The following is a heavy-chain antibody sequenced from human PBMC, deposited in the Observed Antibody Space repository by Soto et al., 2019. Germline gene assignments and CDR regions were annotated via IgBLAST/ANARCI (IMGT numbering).Heavy chain of an antibody. J-gene: IGHJ6*02. V-gene: IGHV1-69*14. CDR2: IIPLFGTT. Sequence: QVQLVQSGAEVKKPGSSVKVSCKASGGTFSTYGITWVRQAPGQGLEWMGGIIPLFGTTNYAQKFQGRVTFTADKSTSTGYMELSSLRYEDTAVYYCARSPEDIVVVVAASRGMDVWGQGTTVTVSS. CDR3: ARSPEDIVVVVAASRGMDV. D-gene: IGHD2-15*01. CDR1: GGTFSTYG.